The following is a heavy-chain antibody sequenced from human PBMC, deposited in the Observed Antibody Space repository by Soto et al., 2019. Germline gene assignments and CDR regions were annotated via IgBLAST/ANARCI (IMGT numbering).Heavy chain of an antibody. Sequence: QVQLQESGPGLVKPSGTLSLTCAVSGGSISSSNWWSWVRQPPGKGLEWIGEIYHSGSTNYNPSLKRRGTIAVDNSKNQSSLKLSSVTAADTAVYYCARVRAAAGPDFDYWGQGTLVTVSS. CDR2: IYHSGST. V-gene: IGHV4-4*02. CDR1: GGSISSSNW. J-gene: IGHJ4*02. CDR3: ARVRAAAGPDFDY. D-gene: IGHD6-13*01.